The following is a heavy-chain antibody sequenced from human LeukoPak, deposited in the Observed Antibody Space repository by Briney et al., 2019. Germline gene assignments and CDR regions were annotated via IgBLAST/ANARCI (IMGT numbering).Heavy chain of an antibody. CDR2: IYYSGST. J-gene: IGHJ5*02. Sequence: PSETLSLTCTVSGGSISSSSYYWGWIRQPPGKGLEWIVSIYYSGSTYYNPSLKSRVTISVATSKNHFSLKLSSVTAADTAVYYCARSGITMVRGVIYWFDPWGQGTLVTVSS. V-gene: IGHV4-39*02. D-gene: IGHD3-10*01. CDR1: GGSISSSSYY. CDR3: ARSGITMVRGVIYWFDP.